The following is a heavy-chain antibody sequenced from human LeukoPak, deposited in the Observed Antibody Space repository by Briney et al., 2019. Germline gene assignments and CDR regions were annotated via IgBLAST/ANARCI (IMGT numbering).Heavy chain of an antibody. V-gene: IGHV4-59*01. CDR1: GGSISSYS. CDR2: VYHTGSI. D-gene: IGHD3-10*01. J-gene: IGHJ5*02. Sequence: SETLSLTCTVSGGSISSYSWSWIRQPPGKGLEWVGYVYHTGSINYNPSLKSRVTISVDTSKNQFSLKLSSVTAADTAVYYCARGSSSGSYHPLDPWGQGTLVTVSS. CDR3: ARGSSSGSYHPLDP.